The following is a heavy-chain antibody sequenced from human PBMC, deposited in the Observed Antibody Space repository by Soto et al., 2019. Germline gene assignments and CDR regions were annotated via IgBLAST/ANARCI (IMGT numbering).Heavy chain of an antibody. CDR1: GGSFSDYY. CDR3: ARISYGDFFYGLDV. J-gene: IGHJ6*02. Sequence: SSETLSLTCAVSGGSFSDYYWNWVRQPPGKGLEWIGEINQSGGTHYNPSLKGRVAISAVTSTNQFSLKVTSVTAADTAVYYCARISYGDFFYGLDVWAQGTTVTVSS. D-gene: IGHD4-17*01. CDR2: INQSGGT. V-gene: IGHV4-34*01.